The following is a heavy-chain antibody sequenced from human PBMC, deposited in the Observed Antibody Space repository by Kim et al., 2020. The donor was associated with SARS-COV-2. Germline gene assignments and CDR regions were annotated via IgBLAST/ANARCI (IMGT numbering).Heavy chain of an antibody. D-gene: IGHD3-9*01. CDR3: ARSPKSGYFDWPAGWFDP. CDR2: IYYSGST. J-gene: IGHJ5*02. CDR1: GGSISSSSYY. V-gene: IGHV4-39*07. Sequence: SETLSLTCTVSGGSISSSSYYWGWIRQPPGKGLEWIGSIYYSGSTYYNPSLKSRVTISVDTSKNQFSLKLSSVTAADTAVYYCARSPKSGYFDWPAGWFDPWGQGTLVTVSS.